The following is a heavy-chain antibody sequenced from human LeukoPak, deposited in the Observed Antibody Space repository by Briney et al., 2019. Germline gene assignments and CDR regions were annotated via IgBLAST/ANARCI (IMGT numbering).Heavy chain of an antibody. D-gene: IGHD3-22*01. CDR3: ARESYYDSTGCRNCLDP. CDR1: GGSVSSGSYY. V-gene: IGHV4-61*01. J-gene: IGHJ5*02. CDR2: IYYSGST. Sequence: SETLSLTCTVSGGSVSSGSYYWTWIRQPPGKGLEWIGYIYYSGSTNYNPPLKSRVTISVDTSKNQFSLKLSSVTAADTAVYYCARESYYDSTGCRNCLDPWGQGTLVTVSS.